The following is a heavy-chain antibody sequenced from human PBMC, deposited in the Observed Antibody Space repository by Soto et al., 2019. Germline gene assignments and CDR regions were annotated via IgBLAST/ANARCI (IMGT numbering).Heavy chain of an antibody. J-gene: IGHJ6*02. Sequence: GGSLRLSCAASGFNFNSYTMNWVRQAPEKRLEWLSSISSSGYIFSTDSVRGRFTISRDNAKNSVYLQINSLRAEDTAVYFCARDCSGGSCYPGMDVWGQGTTVTVSS. CDR2: ISSSGYI. D-gene: IGHD2-15*01. CDR3: ARDCSGGSCYPGMDV. CDR1: GFNFNSYT. V-gene: IGHV3-21*01.